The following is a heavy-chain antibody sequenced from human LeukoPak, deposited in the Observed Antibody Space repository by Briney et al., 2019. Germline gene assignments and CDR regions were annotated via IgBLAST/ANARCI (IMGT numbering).Heavy chain of an antibody. CDR2: INAGNGNT. J-gene: IGHJ6*02. V-gene: IGHV1-3*01. Sequence: ASVNVSCKASGYTFTNYAVHWVRQAPGQRLEWMGWINAGNGNTKCSQKFQGRVTITRDTSASTAYLELSSLTSEDTAVYYCARDRRGYYYYYGMDVWGQGTTVTVSS. CDR3: ARDRRGYYYYYGMDV. CDR1: GYTFTNYA. D-gene: IGHD2/OR15-2a*01.